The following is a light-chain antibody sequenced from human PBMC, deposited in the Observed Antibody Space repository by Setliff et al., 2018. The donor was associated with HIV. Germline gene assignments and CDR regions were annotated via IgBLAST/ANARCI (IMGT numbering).Light chain of an antibody. Sequence: QAVVTQEPSLTVSPGGTVTLTCVSSTGAVTSGHYPYWFQQKPGQATRTLIYDTSNKHSWTPARFSGSLLGGKAALTLSGAQPEDEADYYCLLSYSGNWVFGGGTKVTVL. V-gene: IGLV7-46*01. CDR2: DTS. CDR3: LLSYSGNWV. CDR1: TGAVTSGHY. J-gene: IGLJ3*02.